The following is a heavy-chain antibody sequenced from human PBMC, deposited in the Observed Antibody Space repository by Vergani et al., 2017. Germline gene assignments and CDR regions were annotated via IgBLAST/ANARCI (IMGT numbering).Heavy chain of an antibody. CDR1: GGSISSYY. CDR3: ARRAQLGHRPQYYYCMDV. V-gene: IGHV4-59*06. CDR2: IYYSGST. J-gene: IGHJ6*03. D-gene: IGHD6-6*01. Sequence: QVQLQESGPGLVKPSETLSLTCTVSGGSISSYYWSWIRQPPGKGLEWIGYIYYSGSTYYNPSLKSRVTISVDTSKNQFSLKLSSVTAADTAVYYCARRAQLGHRPQYYYCMDVWGKXP.